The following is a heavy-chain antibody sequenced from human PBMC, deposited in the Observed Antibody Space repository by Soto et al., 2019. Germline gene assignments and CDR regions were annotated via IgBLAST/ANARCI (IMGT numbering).Heavy chain of an antibody. V-gene: IGHV3-23*01. CDR3: AKHPYDRSGYWADY. CDR2: ISGRGGGT. J-gene: IGHJ4*02. D-gene: IGHD3-22*01. CDR1: GFTFTSYA. Sequence: PGGALRLSCAASGFTFTSYAITWVRQAPGNGLEWVSGISGRGGGTSYADCVKGRFTIPRDNASSTLYLQVNSLRAEDTAVYYCAKHPYDRSGYWADYWGQGTLVTVSS.